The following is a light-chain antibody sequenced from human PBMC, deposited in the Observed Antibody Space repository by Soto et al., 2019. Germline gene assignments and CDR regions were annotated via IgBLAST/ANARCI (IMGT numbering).Light chain of an antibody. J-gene: IGKJ2*01. CDR2: KVS. CDR3: MQGTHWPFT. V-gene: IGKV2-30*02. CDR1: QSLVHSDGNTY. Sequence: DVVMTQSPLSLPVTLGQPASISCRSSQSLVHSDGNTYLNWFQQRPGQSPRRLIYKVSTRDSGVPDRFSGSGSGTDFTLRISSVEAEDVGVYYCMQGTHWPFTVGQWTKLEIK.